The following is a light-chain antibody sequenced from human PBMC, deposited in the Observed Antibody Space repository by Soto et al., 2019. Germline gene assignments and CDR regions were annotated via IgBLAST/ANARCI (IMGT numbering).Light chain of an antibody. CDR1: SSDVGSHDL. J-gene: IGLJ1*01. CDR2: EVS. Sequence: QSVLTQPASVSGSPGQSITISCTGTSSDVGSHDLVSWYQQYPGTVPRLIIFEVSKRPSGVSNRFSGSKSGSTASLTISGLQAEDEADYYCCSNAVGSTFVFGSGTKLTVL. V-gene: IGLV2-23*02. CDR3: CSNAVGSTFV.